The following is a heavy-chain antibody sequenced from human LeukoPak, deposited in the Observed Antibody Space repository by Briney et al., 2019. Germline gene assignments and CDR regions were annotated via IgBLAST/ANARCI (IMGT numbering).Heavy chain of an antibody. Sequence: GESLKISCKASGYSFTSYWIGWVRPMPGKGLERMGIIYPGDSDTRYSPSFQGQVTISADKSISTAYLQWSSLKASDTAMYYCARHTRADILTGYLDYYMDVWGKGTTVTVSS. CDR1: GYSFTSYW. CDR2: IYPGDSDT. V-gene: IGHV5-51*01. D-gene: IGHD3-9*01. CDR3: ARHTRADILTGYLDYYMDV. J-gene: IGHJ6*03.